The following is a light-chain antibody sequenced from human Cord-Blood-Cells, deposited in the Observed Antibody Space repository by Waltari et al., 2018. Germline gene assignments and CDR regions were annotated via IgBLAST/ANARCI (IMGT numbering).Light chain of an antibody. J-gene: IGKJ3*01. Sequence: DIQMTQSPSSLSASVGDRVTITCQASQDISNYLNWYQQKPGKAPKLLIYDASNLETGVPSRFSGRGSWTDFTFTISSLQPEDIATYYCQQYDNLPFTFGPGTKVDIK. CDR2: DAS. V-gene: IGKV1-33*01. CDR1: QDISNY. CDR3: QQYDNLPFT.